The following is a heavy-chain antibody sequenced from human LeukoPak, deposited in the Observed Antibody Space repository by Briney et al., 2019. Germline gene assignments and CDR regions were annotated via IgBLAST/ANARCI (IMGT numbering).Heavy chain of an antibody. Sequence: GASVKVSCKASGYTFTGYYMHWVRQAPGQGLAWMGWINPNSGGTNYAQKFQGRVTMTRDTSISTAYMELSRLRSDDTAVYYCARDDKNAYDAFDIWGQGTMVTVSS. CDR3: ARDDKNAYDAFDI. J-gene: IGHJ3*02. V-gene: IGHV1-2*02. CDR1: GYTFTGYY. D-gene: IGHD2-21*01. CDR2: INPNSGGT.